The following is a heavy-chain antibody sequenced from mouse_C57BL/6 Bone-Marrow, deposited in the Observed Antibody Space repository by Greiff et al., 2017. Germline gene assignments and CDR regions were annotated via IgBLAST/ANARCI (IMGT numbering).Heavy chain of an antibody. D-gene: IGHD1-1*01. Sequence: EVQLQQSGAELVRPGASVTLSCTASGFNIKDDYMHWVKQRPEQGLEWIGWIDPENGDTEYAAKFQGKATITADTSSNTDYLQLSSLTSEDTAVYYCTALITTVVATDFYAMDYWGQGTSVTVSS. J-gene: IGHJ4*01. CDR3: TALITTVVATDFYAMDY. CDR2: IDPENGDT. V-gene: IGHV14-4*01. CDR1: GFNIKDDY.